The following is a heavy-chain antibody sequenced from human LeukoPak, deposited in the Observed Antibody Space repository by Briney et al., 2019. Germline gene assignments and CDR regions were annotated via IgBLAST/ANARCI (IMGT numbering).Heavy chain of an antibody. J-gene: IGHJ4*02. CDR2: ISGSGDNR. D-gene: IGHD6-19*01. CDR1: GFTFSSHA. CDR3: AKNPLVSGTIYFDS. Sequence: AGGSLRLSCAASGFTFSSHAMSWVRQAPGKGLEWVSSISGSGDNRNYADSVKGRFTISRDNSKSTLYLEMNSLRAEDTAIYYCAKNPLVSGTIYFDSGGQGTLLTVSS. V-gene: IGHV3-23*01.